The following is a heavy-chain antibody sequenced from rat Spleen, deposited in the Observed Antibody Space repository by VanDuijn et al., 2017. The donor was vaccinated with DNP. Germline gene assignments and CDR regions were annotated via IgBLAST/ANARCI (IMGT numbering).Heavy chain of an antibody. CDR3: ATSPGPNWFAY. V-gene: IGHV5-25*01. CDR1: GFIFSDYY. Sequence: EVKLVESGGGLVQPGRSLKLSCAASGFIFSDYYMAWVRRAPTKGLEWVASISSGGSAYYRHSVRGRFTISRDNAKSSLHLQMDSLRSEDTATYYCATSPGPNWFAYWGQGTLVTVSS. J-gene: IGHJ3*01. CDR2: ISSGGSA. D-gene: IGHD1-4*01.